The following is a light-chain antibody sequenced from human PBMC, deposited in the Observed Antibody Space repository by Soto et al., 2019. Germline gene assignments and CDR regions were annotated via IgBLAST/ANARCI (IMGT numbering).Light chain of an antibody. V-gene: IGLV2-14*01. CDR1: SSDFGGYNY. Sequence: QSALTQPASVSGSPGQSLTISCTGTSSDFGGYNYVSWYQQHPGKAPKLMIYDVSNRPSGVSNRFSGSKSGNTASLTISGLQAADEADYYCSSYTSSSTLVFGGGTKLTVL. CDR3: SSYTSSSTLV. J-gene: IGLJ2*01. CDR2: DVS.